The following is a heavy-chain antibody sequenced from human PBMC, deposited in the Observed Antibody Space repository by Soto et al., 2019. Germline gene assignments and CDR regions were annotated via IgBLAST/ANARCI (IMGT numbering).Heavy chain of an antibody. Sequence: PSETLSLTCTVSGGSISSGGYYWSWIRQHPGKGLEWIGYIYYSGSTYYNPSLKSRVTISVDTSKNQFSLKLSSVTAADTAVYYCARAVRGVINGFFFFDYWGQGTLVTVSS. J-gene: IGHJ4*02. CDR1: GGSISSGGYY. CDR2: IYYSGST. D-gene: IGHD3-10*02. CDR3: ARAVRGVINGFFFFDY. V-gene: IGHV4-31*03.